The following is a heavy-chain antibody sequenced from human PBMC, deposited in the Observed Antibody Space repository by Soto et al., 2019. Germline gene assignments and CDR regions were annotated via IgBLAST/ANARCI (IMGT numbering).Heavy chain of an antibody. J-gene: IGHJ4*02. Sequence: VQLVESGGGVVQPGRSLRLSCAASGFTFSSYAMHWVRQAPGKGLEWVAVISYDGSNKYYADSVKGRFTISRDNSKNTLYLQMNSLRAEDTAVYYCARDQHTWQQLEYYFDYWGQGTLVTVSS. CDR3: ARDQHTWQQLEYYFDY. D-gene: IGHD6-13*01. CDR2: ISYDGSNK. CDR1: GFTFSSYA. V-gene: IGHV3-30-3*01.